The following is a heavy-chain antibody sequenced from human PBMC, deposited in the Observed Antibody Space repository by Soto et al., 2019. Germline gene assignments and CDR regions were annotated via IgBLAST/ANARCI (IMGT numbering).Heavy chain of an antibody. CDR2: ISGSGGST. V-gene: IGHV3-23*01. CDR1: GFTFSTYW. D-gene: IGHD4-17*01. Sequence: GGSLRLSCAGTGFTFSTYWMHWVRQVPGKGLEWVSAISGSGGSTYYADSVKGRFTISRDNSKNTLYLQMNSLRAEDTAVYYCAKTPYGDPIDYWGQGTLVTVSS. J-gene: IGHJ4*02. CDR3: AKTPYGDPIDY.